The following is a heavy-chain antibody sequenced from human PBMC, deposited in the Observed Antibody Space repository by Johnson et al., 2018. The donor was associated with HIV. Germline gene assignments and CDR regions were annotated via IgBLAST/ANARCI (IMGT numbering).Heavy chain of an antibody. J-gene: IGHJ3*02. V-gene: IGHV3-30*19. CDR1: GFTFSSYG. CDR3: ARVTSPVTTARYGAFDI. D-gene: IGHD4-17*01. CDR2: ISYDGSNT. Sequence: QVQLVESGGGVVQPGGSLRLSCAASGFTFSSYGMHWVRQAPGKGLEWVAVISYDGSNTFYVDSVKGRFTISRDSSKNTLYLQINSLRAEDTAVYYCARVTSPVTTARYGAFDIWGQGTMVTVSS.